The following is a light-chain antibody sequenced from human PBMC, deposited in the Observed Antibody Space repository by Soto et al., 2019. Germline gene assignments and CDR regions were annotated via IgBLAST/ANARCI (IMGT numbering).Light chain of an antibody. V-gene: IGLV2-14*01. J-gene: IGLJ3*02. CDR3: SSYTSTSILV. Sequence: QSALTQPASVSVAPGQSITISCTGTSSDIGRHNFVSWHQPHPGKAPKFIIYGVSNRPSGVSNRFSGSKSGNTASLTISGLKADDEADYDCSSYTSTSILVFGGGTKVTVL. CDR2: GVS. CDR1: SSDIGRHNF.